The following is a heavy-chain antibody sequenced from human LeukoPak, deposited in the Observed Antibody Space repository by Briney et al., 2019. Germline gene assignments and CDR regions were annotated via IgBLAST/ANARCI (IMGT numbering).Heavy chain of an antibody. CDR1: GGSISSGGYS. Sequence: SETLSLTCAVSGGSISSGGYSWSWIRQPPGKGLEWIGYIYHSGSTYYNPSLKSRVTISVDRSKNQFSLKLSSVTAADTAVYYCARDSNCSGGSCYSGWFDPWGQGTLVTVSS. V-gene: IGHV4-30-2*01. J-gene: IGHJ5*02. CDR3: ARDSNCSGGSCYSGWFDP. D-gene: IGHD2-15*01. CDR2: IYHSGST.